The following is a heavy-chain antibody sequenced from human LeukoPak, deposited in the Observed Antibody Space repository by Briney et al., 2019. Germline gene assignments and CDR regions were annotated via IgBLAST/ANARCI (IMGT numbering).Heavy chain of an antibody. D-gene: IGHD2-2*01. J-gene: IGHJ6*03. CDR1: GGSISSGSYY. CDR3: AREDIVVVPAALDYYYYMDV. Sequence: PSETLSLTCTVSGGSISSGSYYWSWIRQPAGKGLEWIGRIYTSGSTNYNPSLKSRVTISVDTSKNQFSLKLSSVTAADTAVYYCAREDIVVVPAALDYYYYMDVWGKGTTVTISS. CDR2: IYTSGST. V-gene: IGHV4-61*02.